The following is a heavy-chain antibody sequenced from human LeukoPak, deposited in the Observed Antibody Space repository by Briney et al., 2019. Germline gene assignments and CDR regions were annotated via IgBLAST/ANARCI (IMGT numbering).Heavy chain of an antibody. V-gene: IGHV1-24*01. D-gene: IGHD6-19*01. CDR2: FHPEDGET. J-gene: IGHJ5*02. Sequence: GASVKVSCKVSGSMFTGLSMHWVRQAPGKGLEWMGGFHPEDGETIYAQKFQGRVTMTEDSSTDTAYMELGSLRSEDTAVYYCAIVLAVGVVDWFDPWGQGTLVTVSS. CDR1: GSMFTGLS. CDR3: AIVLAVGVVDWFDP.